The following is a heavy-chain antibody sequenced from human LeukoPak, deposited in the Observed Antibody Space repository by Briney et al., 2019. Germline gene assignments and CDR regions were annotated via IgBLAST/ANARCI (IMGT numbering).Heavy chain of an antibody. J-gene: IGHJ4*02. Sequence: GGSLRLSCAASGFTFSSYAMSWVRQAPGKGLEWVSAISGSGGSTYYADSVKGRFTISRDNAKNTLSLQMNSLRAEDTGVYYCARDQGGPDYWGQGTLVTVSS. CDR2: ISGSGGST. V-gene: IGHV3-23*01. D-gene: IGHD2-15*01. CDR1: GFTFSSYA. CDR3: ARDQGGPDY.